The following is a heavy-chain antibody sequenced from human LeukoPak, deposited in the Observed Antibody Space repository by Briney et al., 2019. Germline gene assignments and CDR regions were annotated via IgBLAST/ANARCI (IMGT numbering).Heavy chain of an antibody. CDR1: GGSISSYY. D-gene: IGHD2-2*01. J-gene: IGHJ6*02. CDR2: IVCSRST. CDR3: ARFCNSCSSTSSRYYYRMDV. Sequence: SEPLSLTCTVSGGSISSYYWSWIRQPPGKGLEWIGYIVCSRSTNYNPSLKSRVTISVDTSKNQFSLKLSSVTAADTAVCYCARFCNSCSSTSSRYYYRMDVWGQGTTVTVS. V-gene: IGHV4-59*01.